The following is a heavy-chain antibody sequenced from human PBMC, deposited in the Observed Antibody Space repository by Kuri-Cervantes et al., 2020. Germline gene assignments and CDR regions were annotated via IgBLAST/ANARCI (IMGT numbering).Heavy chain of an antibody. V-gene: IGHV3-23*01. CDR3: AKGGYCSGGTCARGLSDN. CDR1: GFTFSSCG. CDR2: IVGTGGST. J-gene: IGHJ4*02. D-gene: IGHD2-15*01. Sequence: GGSLRLSCAASGFTFSSCGMHWVRQAPGKGLEWVSGIVGTGGSTYYADSVKGRFTISRDNSKNTLYLQMDSLRAEDTAVYYCAKGGYCSGGTCARGLSDNWGQGILVTVSS.